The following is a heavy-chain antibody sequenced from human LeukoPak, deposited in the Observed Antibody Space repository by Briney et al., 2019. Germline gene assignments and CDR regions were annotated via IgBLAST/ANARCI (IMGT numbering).Heavy chain of an antibody. V-gene: IGHV1-18*01. Sequence: ASVKVSCKASGYTFTSYGISWVRQAPGQGLEWMGWISAYNGNTNYAQKLQGRVTMTTDTSTSTAYMELRSLRSDDTAVYYCAKPSWDSSGYSAFDIWGQGTMVTVSS. J-gene: IGHJ3*02. CDR2: ISAYNGNT. D-gene: IGHD3-22*01. CDR1: GYTFTSYG. CDR3: AKPSWDSSGYSAFDI.